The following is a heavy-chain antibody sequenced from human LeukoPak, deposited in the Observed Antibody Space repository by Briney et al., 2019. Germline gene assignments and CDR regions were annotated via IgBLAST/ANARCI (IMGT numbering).Heavy chain of an antibody. V-gene: IGHV4-61*02. CDR1: GGSISSGSYY. J-gene: IGHJ4*02. Sequence: PSQTLSLTCTVSGGSISSGSYYWSWIRQPAGKGLEWIGRIYTSGSTNYNPSLKSRVTMSVDTSKNQFSLKLNSVTAADTAVYYCARLAYYSPDYWGQGTLVTVSS. CDR3: ARLAYYSPDY. CDR2: IYTSGST. D-gene: IGHD2-15*01.